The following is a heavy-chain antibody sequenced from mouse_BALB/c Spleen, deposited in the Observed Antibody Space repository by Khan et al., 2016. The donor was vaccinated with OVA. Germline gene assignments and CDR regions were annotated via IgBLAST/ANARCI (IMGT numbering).Heavy chain of an antibody. CDR2: INPSIGYT. V-gene: IGHV1-7*01. CDR1: GYTFVNYW. Sequence: VQLQESGAELAKPGASVKMSCKASGYTFVNYWILWVKQRPGQGLEWIGYINPSIGYTENNKKFKDKATLTADKSSRTAYIQLRPLTSEDSAFYYCSRRGLRLDFDYWGQRTTLSFSS. J-gene: IGHJ2*01. CDR3: SRRGLRLDFDY. D-gene: IGHD1-1*01.